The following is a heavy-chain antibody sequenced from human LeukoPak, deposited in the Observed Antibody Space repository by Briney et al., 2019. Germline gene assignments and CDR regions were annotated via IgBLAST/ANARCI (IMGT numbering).Heavy chain of an antibody. Sequence: ASVKVSCKVSGYTLTELSMHWVRQAPGKGLEWMGGFDPEDGETIYAQKFQGRVTMTEDTSTDTAYMELSSLRSEDTAVYYCATDPNYYDSSGYLGWGQGTLVTVSS. CDR3: ATDPNYYDSSGYLG. D-gene: IGHD3-22*01. J-gene: IGHJ4*02. V-gene: IGHV1-24*01. CDR2: FDPEDGET. CDR1: GYTLTELS.